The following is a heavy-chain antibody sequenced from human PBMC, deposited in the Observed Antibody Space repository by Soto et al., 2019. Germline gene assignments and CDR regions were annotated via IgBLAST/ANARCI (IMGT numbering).Heavy chain of an antibody. D-gene: IGHD1-1*01. Sequence: WETLSLTCTLSGGSVRAPDWWNWVRQSPDKGLEWIAEVHISGHSNYNPSLRSRVSVSIDSSKNRFYLNLNSVTAADTAIYYCARVRQGCSANNCYFDPWGQGTQVTVSS. J-gene: IGHJ5*01. V-gene: IGHV4-4*02. CDR1: GGSVRAPDW. CDR2: VHISGHS. CDR3: ARVRQGCSANNCYFDP.